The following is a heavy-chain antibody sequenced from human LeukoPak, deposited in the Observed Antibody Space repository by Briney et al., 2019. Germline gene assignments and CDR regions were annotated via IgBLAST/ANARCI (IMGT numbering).Heavy chain of an antibody. CDR2: ISSSSSYI. V-gene: IGHV3-21*01. CDR3: ANLARPLDY. Sequence: AGGSLRLSCAASGFTFSSYSMNWVRQAPGKGLEWVSSISSSSSYIYYADSVKGRFTISRDNSKNTLYLQMNSLKPEDTAVYYCANLARPLDYWGQGALVTVSS. CDR1: GFTFSSYS. D-gene: IGHD6-6*01. J-gene: IGHJ4*02.